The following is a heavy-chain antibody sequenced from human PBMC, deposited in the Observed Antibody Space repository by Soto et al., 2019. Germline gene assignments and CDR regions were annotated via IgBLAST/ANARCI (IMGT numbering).Heavy chain of an antibody. Sequence: SETLSLTCTVSGGSISSYYWSWTRQPPGKGLEWIGYIYYSGSTNYNPSLKSRVTISVDTSKNQFSLKLSSVTAADTAVYYCARSLRIRGYSYGLEYMDVWGKGTTVTVSS. CDR2: IYYSGST. D-gene: IGHD5-18*01. V-gene: IGHV4-59*01. CDR3: ARSLRIRGYSYGLEYMDV. J-gene: IGHJ6*03. CDR1: GGSISSYY.